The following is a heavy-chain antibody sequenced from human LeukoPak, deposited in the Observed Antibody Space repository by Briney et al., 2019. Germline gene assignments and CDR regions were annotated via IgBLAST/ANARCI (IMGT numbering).Heavy chain of an antibody. CDR2: INPNSGGT. J-gene: IGHJ5*02. V-gene: IGHV1-2*02. D-gene: IGHD1-26*01. CDR1: GYTFTGYY. Sequence: ASVKVSCKASGYTFTGYYMHWVRQAPGQGLEWMGWINPNSGGTNYAQKFQGRVTMTRDTSTSTVYMELSSLRSEDTAVYYCAREWGGGSSYWFDPWGQGTLVTVSS. CDR3: AREWGGGSSYWFDP.